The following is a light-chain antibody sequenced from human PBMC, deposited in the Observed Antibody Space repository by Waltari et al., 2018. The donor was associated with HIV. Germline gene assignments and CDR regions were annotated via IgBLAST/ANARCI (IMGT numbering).Light chain of an antibody. CDR1: RSDVGGYDY. J-gene: IGLJ2*01. Sequence: QSALTQPASVSGSPGQSITLSCTGTRSDVGGYDYVSWYQQYPGKAPRLMIYDVNKRPSEVSDRFSGSKSGDTASLTISGLQTEDEAAYYCSSYSRTSGVVFGGGTTVTVL. CDR2: DVN. V-gene: IGLV2-14*03. CDR3: SSYSRTSGVV.